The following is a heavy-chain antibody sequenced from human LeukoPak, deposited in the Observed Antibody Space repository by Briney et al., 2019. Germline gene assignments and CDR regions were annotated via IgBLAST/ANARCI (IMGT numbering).Heavy chain of an antibody. CDR1: GFTFSSYS. CDR2: ISSSSSYI. V-gene: IGHV3-21*01. D-gene: IGHD6-19*01. Sequence: GSLRISCAASGFTFSSYSMNWVRQAPGKGLEWDSSISSSSSYIYYADSVKGRFTISRDNAKNSLYLQMNSLRAEDTAVYYCARTSMAGYWFDPWGQGTLVTVSS. CDR3: ARTSMAGYWFDP. J-gene: IGHJ5*02.